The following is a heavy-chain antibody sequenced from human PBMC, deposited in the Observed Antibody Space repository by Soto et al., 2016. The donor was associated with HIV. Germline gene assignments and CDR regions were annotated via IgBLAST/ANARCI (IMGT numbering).Heavy chain of an antibody. CDR1: GYTFTAYY. J-gene: IGHJ3*02. V-gene: IGHV1-2*02. CDR3: ARYRKSEGRDAFDM. D-gene: IGHD3-3*01. CDR2: INPNNGGT. Sequence: QVQLVQSGAEVKKPGASVKVSCKASGYTFTAYYIHWVRQAPGQGLEWMGWINPNNGGTHYAQKFQGRVTMTRDTSVSTAYMDLSRLTSDDTAVYFCARYRKSEGRDAFDMWGQGTMVTVSS.